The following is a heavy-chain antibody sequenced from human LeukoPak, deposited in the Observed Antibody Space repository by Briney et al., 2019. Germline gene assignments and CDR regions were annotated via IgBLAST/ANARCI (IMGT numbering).Heavy chain of an antibody. D-gene: IGHD2-15*01. CDR1: GGTXSSYA. CDR2: IIPIFGTA. V-gene: IGHV1-69*01. CDR3: ASVSGCSGGSCESYFDY. J-gene: IGHJ4*02. Sequence: GASVKVSCKASGGTXSSYAISGVRQAPGQGLEWMGGIIPIFGTANYAQKFQGRVTITADESTSTAYMELSSLRSEDTAVYYCASVSGCSGGSCESYFDYWGQGTLVTVSS.